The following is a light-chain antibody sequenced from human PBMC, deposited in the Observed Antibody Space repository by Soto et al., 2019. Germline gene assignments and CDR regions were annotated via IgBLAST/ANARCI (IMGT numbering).Light chain of an antibody. V-gene: IGKV3-11*01. CDR2: DAS. Sequence: EIVLTQSAATLSLSPVEGATLSCRASQSVSNYLAWYQQKPGQAPRLLIYDASKRATGIPARFSGSGSGTDFTLTISSLEPEDFAIYYCQQRSNWPLTFGGGTKVDIK. CDR3: QQRSNWPLT. J-gene: IGKJ4*01. CDR1: QSVSNY.